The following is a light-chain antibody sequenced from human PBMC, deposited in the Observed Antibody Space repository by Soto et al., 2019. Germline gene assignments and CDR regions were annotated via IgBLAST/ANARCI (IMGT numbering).Light chain of an antibody. J-gene: IGLJ2*01. V-gene: IGLV2-14*01. CDR3: SSYTSSSTYVV. CDR1: SSDVGGYNY. Sequence: QSVLTQPASVSGSPGQWITISCTGTSSDVGGYNYVAWYQQHPGKAPKLMIYDVSNRPSGVSNRLSGSKSCNPASLTISGLQAEDEADYYCSSYTSSSTYVVFGGGTKLTVL. CDR2: DVS.